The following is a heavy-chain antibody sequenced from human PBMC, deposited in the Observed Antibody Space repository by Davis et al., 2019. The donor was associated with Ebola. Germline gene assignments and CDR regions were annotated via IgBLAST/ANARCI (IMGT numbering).Heavy chain of an antibody. V-gene: IGHV3-21*01. Sequence: GESLKISCAASGFTFSSYSMNWVRQAPGKGLEWVSSISSSSSYIYYADSVKGRFTISRDNAKNSLYLQMNSLRAEDTAVYYCARDYGDDIYYYYYMDVWGKGTTVTVSS. CDR1: GFTFSSYS. J-gene: IGHJ6*03. CDR2: ISSSSSYI. D-gene: IGHD4-17*01. CDR3: ARDYGDDIYYYYYMDV.